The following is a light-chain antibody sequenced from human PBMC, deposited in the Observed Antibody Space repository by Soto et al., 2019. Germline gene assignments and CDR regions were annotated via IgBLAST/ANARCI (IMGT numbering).Light chain of an antibody. V-gene: IGLV2-14*01. J-gene: IGLJ1*01. CDR3: SSYTSSSTPYV. Sequence: QSALTQPASVSGSPGQSITISCTGTSSDVGGYNYVSWYQQHPGKAPKLMIYEVSNRPSGVSNRFSGSKSANTASLTISGLQDEDEADYYCSSYTSSSTPYVFGTGTKLTVL. CDR1: SSDVGGYNY. CDR2: EVS.